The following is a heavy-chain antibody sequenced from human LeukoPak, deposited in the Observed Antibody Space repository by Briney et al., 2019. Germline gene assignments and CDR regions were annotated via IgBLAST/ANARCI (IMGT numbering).Heavy chain of an antibody. CDR1: GFTFSSYS. CDR2: ISSSSSYI. D-gene: IGHD2-15*01. V-gene: IGHV3-21*01. CDR3: AREGVGYCSGGSCYSDY. J-gene: IGHJ4*02. Sequence: GGSLRLSCAASGFTFSSYSMNWVRQAPGKGLEWVSSISSSSSYIYYADSVKGRFTISRDNAKNSLYLQMNSLRAEDTAVYYCAREGVGYCSGGSCYSDYWAQGTLVTVSS.